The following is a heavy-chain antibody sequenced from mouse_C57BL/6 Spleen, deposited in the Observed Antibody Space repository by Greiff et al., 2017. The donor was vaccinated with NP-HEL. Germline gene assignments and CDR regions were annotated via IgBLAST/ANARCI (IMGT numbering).Heavy chain of an antibody. D-gene: IGHD1-1*01. CDR3: ASRGYGSSFYFDY. V-gene: IGHV5-17*01. J-gene: IGHJ2*01. Sequence: EVQLVESGGGLVKPGGSLKLSCAASGFTFSDYGMHWVRQAPEKGLEWVAYISSGSSTIYYADTVKGRFTISRDNAKNTLFLQMTSLRSEDTAMYYCASRGYGSSFYFDYWGQGTTLTVSS. CDR1: GFTFSDYG. CDR2: ISSGSSTI.